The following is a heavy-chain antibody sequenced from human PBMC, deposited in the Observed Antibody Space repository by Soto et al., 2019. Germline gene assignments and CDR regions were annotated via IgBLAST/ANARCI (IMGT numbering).Heavy chain of an antibody. J-gene: IGHJ1*01. CDR3: ARASGPTLLAEYFQH. CDR1: GGSISSYY. CDR2: IYYSGST. Sequence: QVQLQESGPGLVKPSETLSLTCTVSGGSISSYYWSWIRQPPGKGLEWIGYIYYSGSTNYNPSHKSRVTISVDTSKNQFPLKLSSVTAADTAVYYCARASGPTLLAEYFQHWGQGTLVTVSS. D-gene: IGHD5-12*01. V-gene: IGHV4-59*01.